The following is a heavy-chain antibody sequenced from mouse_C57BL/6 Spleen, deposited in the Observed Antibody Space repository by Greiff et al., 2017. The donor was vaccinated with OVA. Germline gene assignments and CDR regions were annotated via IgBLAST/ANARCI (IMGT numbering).Heavy chain of an antibody. CDR2: INPSNGGT. CDR1: GYTFTSYW. D-gene: IGHD1-1*01. CDR3: AREGITTVEDYFDY. V-gene: IGHV1-53*01. Sequence: VQLKQPGTELVKPGASVKLCCKASGYTFTSYWMHWVKQRPGQGLEWIGNINPSNGGTNYNEKFKSKATLTVDKSSSTAYMQLSSLTSEDSAVYYCAREGITTVEDYFDYWGQGTTLTVSS. J-gene: IGHJ2*01.